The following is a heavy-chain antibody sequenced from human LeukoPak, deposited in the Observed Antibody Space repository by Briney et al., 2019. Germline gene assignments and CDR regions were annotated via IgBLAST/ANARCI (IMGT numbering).Heavy chain of an antibody. D-gene: IGHD6-13*01. CDR1: GGSISSYY. CDR2: IYTSGST. V-gene: IGHV4-4*07. CDR3: ARTDSSSWYSEWFDP. J-gene: IGHJ5*02. Sequence: SETLSLTCTVSGGSISSYYWSWIRQPAGKGLEWIGRIYTSGSTNYNPSLKSRVTMSVDTSKNQFSLKLSSVTAADTAVYYCARTDSSSWYSEWFDPWGQETLVTVSS.